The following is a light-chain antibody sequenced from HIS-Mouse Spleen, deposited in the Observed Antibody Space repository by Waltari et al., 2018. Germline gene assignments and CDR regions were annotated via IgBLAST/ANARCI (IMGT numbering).Light chain of an antibody. CDR1: SSDVGGYNY. CDR3: SSYTSSSTYV. V-gene: IGLV2-14*03. J-gene: IGLJ1*01. CDR2: DVS. Sequence: QSALTQPASVSGSPGQSITIPCTVTSSDVGGYNYVSWYQQHPGKAPKRMIYDVSNRPSGVSNRFSGSKSGNTASLTISGLQAEDEADYYCSSYTSSSTYVFGTGTKVTVL.